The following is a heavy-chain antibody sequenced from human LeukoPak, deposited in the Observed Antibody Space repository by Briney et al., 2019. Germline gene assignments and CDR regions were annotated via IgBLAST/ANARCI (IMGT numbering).Heavy chain of an antibody. Sequence: GGSLRLSCATSGFPFRSYGMHWVRRAPGKGLEWVAVTYDDGSNQYYADSVKGRFTISRDNSKNILYVQMNSLRAEDTAVYYCATGGGYYYSHWGQGTLVIVSS. J-gene: IGHJ4*02. CDR3: ATGGGYYYSH. D-gene: IGHD3-22*01. CDR1: GFPFRSYG. CDR2: TYDDGSNQ. V-gene: IGHV3-30*12.